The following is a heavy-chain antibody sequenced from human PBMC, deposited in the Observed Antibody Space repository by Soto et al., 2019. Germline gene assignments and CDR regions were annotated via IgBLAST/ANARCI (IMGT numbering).Heavy chain of an antibody. CDR2: INHSGST. Sequence: QVQLQQWGAGLLKPSETLSLTCAVDGGSFSGYYWSWIRQPPGKGLEWIGEINHSGSTNYNPPLKSRVTISVDPSKKQFALKLSSVTAADTAVYYCPTLGGYGMDVWGQGPTVTVSS. CDR3: PTLGGYGMDV. CDR1: GGSFSGYY. V-gene: IGHV4-34*01. D-gene: IGHD3-16*01. J-gene: IGHJ6*02.